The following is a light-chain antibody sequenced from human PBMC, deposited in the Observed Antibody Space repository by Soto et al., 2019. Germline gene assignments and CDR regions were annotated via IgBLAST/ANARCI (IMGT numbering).Light chain of an antibody. J-gene: IGLJ2*01. CDR1: SSDVGGYNY. V-gene: IGLV2-14*01. Sequence: QSALTQPASVSGSPGQSITISCTGTSSDVGGYNYVSWYQQHPGKAPKLMIYEVSNRPSGVSNRFSGSKSGNTASLTISGLQAEDEADYHCSSYTSSSTVLFGGGTKLTV. CDR2: EVS. CDR3: SSYTSSSTVL.